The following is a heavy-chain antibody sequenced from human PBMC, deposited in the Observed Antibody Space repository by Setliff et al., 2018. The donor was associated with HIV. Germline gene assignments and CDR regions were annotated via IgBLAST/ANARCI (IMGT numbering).Heavy chain of an antibody. Sequence: GGSLKLSCAASGSTVSSTYMSWFRQAQGKGLEWLSVIYRDSATYYNDSVRGRFTISRDDSKNILYLQMNSLRDDDTAVYYCARGRIAFGDYFQWGQGTLVTV. D-gene: IGHD4-17*01. J-gene: IGHJ1*01. CDR2: IYRDSAT. V-gene: IGHV3-53*01. CDR1: GSTVSSTY. CDR3: ARGRIAFGDYFQ.